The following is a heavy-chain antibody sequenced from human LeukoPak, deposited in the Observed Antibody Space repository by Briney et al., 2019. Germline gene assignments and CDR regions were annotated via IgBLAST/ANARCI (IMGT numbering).Heavy chain of an antibody. CDR1: GFTFSSYS. V-gene: IGHV3-21*01. J-gene: IGHJ6*02. Sequence: PGGSLRLSCAASGFTFSSYSMNWVRQAPGKGLEWVSSISSSSSYIYYADSVKGRFTISRDNAKNSLYLQMNSLRAEDTAVYYCARERHTETWPSMVCGMDVWGQGTTVTVSS. CDR3: ARERHTETWPSMVCGMDV. D-gene: IGHD3-10*01. CDR2: ISSSSSYI.